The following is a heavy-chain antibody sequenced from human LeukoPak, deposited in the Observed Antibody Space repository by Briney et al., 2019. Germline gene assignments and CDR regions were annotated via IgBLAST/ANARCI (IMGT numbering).Heavy chain of an antibody. D-gene: IGHD2-21*01. CDR1: GGSFSGYY. CDR3: ARGLHLFLW. Sequence: SETLSLTCAVYGGSFSGYYWSWIRQPPGKGLEWIGEINHSGSTNYNPSLKCRVTISVDTSKNQFSLRLSSVTAADTAVYYCARGLHLFLWWGQGTLVTVSS. CDR2: INHSGST. V-gene: IGHV4-34*01. J-gene: IGHJ4*02.